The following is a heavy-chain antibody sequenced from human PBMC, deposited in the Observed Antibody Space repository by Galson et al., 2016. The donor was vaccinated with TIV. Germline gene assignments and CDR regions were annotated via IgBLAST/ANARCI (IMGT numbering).Heavy chain of an antibody. J-gene: IGHJ4*02. Sequence: SVKVSCKASGDTFSNYAISWVRQAPGQGLEWMGGIIPIFGTTNYYAQKFQGRVTITTDGSSSTAYMELSSLRSEDTAVYYCATGDDSSGYYSLANWGQGTLVTVSS. CDR1: GDTFSNYA. D-gene: IGHD3-22*01. V-gene: IGHV1-69*05. CDR3: ATGDDSSGYYSLAN. CDR2: IIPIFGTT.